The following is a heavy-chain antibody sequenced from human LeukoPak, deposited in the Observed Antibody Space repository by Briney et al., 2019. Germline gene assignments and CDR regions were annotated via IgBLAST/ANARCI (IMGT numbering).Heavy chain of an antibody. D-gene: IGHD2-15*01. CDR1: GGTFSSYA. Sequence: SVKVSCKASGGTFSSYAISWVRQAPEQGLEWMGRIIPILGIANYAQKFQGRVTITTDESTSTAYMELSSLRSEDTAVYYCARDAKPHCSGGSCYYYHMDVWGKGTTVTVSS. CDR3: ARDAKPHCSGGSCYYYHMDV. V-gene: IGHV1-69*04. CDR2: IIPILGIA. J-gene: IGHJ6*03.